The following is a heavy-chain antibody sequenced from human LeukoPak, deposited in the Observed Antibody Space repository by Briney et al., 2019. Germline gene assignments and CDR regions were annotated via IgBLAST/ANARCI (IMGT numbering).Heavy chain of an antibody. D-gene: IGHD3-3*01. CDR2: IYSGGST. Sequence: GGSLRLSCAASGFTVSINYMSWVRQAPGKGLEWVSVIYSGGSTYYADSVKGRFTISRDNSKNTLYLQMNSLRAEDTAVYYCARDPQWYYDFWSGYQDDAFDIWGQGTMVTVSS. J-gene: IGHJ3*02. V-gene: IGHV3-66*02. CDR1: GFTVSINY. CDR3: ARDPQWYYDFWSGYQDDAFDI.